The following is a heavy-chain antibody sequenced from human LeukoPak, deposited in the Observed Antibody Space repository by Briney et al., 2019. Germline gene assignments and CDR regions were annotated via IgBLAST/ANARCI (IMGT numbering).Heavy chain of an antibody. CDR2: ISAYNGNT. V-gene: IGHV1-18*01. CDR3: ARLSKHCSGGSCYYYYYCMDV. J-gene: IGHJ6*03. CDR1: GYTFTSYG. Sequence: ASVKVSCKASGYTFTSYGISWVRQAPGQGLEWMGWISAYNGNTNYAQKLQGRVTMTTDTSTSTAYMELRSLRSDDTAVYYCARLSKHCSGGSCYYYYYCMDVWGKGTTVTVSS. D-gene: IGHD2-15*01.